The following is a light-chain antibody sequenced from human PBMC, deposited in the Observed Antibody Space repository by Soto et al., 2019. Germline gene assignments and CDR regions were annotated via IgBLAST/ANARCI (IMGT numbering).Light chain of an antibody. J-gene: IGKJ1*01. CDR3: QQYGSSPWT. V-gene: IGKV3D-20*01. CDR1: QSVSSNY. Sequence: EIVLTQSPATPSLSPWERAALSCGASQSVSSNYLAWYQQKPGLAPRLLIYDASRRATGIPDRFSGSGSGTDFILSISRLEPEDFAVYYCQQYGSSPWTFGQGTKVDIK. CDR2: DAS.